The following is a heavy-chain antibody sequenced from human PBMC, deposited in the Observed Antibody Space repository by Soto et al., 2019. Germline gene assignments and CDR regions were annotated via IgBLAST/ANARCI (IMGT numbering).Heavy chain of an antibody. CDR1: GGSISSGGYY. J-gene: IGHJ4*02. CDR3: ARDQGSGYFL. V-gene: IGHV4-31*03. Sequence: QVQLQESAPGLVKPSQTLSLTCTVSGGSISSGGYYWTWIRQHPGKGLEWIGSIYSSGSTYYNTSLKSRLTISLDTSKNQFSLNLSSVTAADTAVYYCARDQGSGYFLWGQGTLVTVSS. CDR2: IYSSGST. D-gene: IGHD3-3*01.